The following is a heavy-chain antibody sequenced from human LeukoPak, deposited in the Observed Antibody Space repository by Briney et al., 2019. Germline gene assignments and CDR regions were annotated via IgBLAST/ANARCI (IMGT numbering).Heavy chain of an antibody. CDR1: GFTFSSYA. V-gene: IGHV3-23*01. CDR2: ISGSGGST. CDR3: AKTTGNYYGMDV. J-gene: IGHJ6*02. D-gene: IGHD4-17*01. Sequence: PGGSLRLSCAASGFTFSSYAMSRVRQAPGKGLEWVSAISGSGGSTYYADSVKGRFTISRDNSKNTLYLQMNSLRAEDTAVYYCAKTTGNYYGMDVWGQGTTVTVSS.